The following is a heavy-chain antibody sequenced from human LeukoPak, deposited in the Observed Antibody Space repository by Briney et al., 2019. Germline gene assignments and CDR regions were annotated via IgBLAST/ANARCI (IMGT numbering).Heavy chain of an antibody. CDR2: IYYSGST. J-gene: IGHJ4*02. CDR1: GGSISSSSYY. V-gene: IGHV4-39*07. CDR3: ARVGHCSSTACSYRYFDY. Sequence: SETLSLTCTVSGGSISSSSYYWGWIRQPPGKGLEWIGSIYYSGSTYYNPSLKSRVTISVDTSKNQFSLKLSSVTAADTAVYYCARVGHCSSTACSYRYFDYWGQGALVTVSS. D-gene: IGHD2-2*01.